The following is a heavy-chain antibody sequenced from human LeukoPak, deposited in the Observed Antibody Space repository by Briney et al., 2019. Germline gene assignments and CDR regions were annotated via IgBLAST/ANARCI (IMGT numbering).Heavy chain of an antibody. CDR3: AKRGVVIRVILVGFHKEAYYFDS. CDR2: ISGSGGAT. J-gene: IGHJ4*02. V-gene: IGHV3-23*01. CDR1: GITLSNYG. D-gene: IGHD2-21*01. Sequence: PGGSLRLSCAVSGITLSNYGMSWVRQAPGKGLEWVSGISGSGGATYYADSVKGRVTISRDNAKNTLYLQMNRLRAEDTAVYFCAKRGVVIRVILVGFHKEAYYFDSWGQGALVTVSS.